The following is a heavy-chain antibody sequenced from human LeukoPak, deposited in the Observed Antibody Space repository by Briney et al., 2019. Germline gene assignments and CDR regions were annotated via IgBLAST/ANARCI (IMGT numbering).Heavy chain of an antibody. CDR3: ARGKSKFGEKKNYYYYMDV. CDR2: IIPIFGTA. Sequence: SVKVSCKASGGTFSSYAISWVRQAPGQGLEWMGGIIPIFGTANYAQKFQGRVTITTDESTSTAYMELSSLRSEDAAVYYCARGKSKFGEKKNYYYYMDVWGKGTTVTVSS. V-gene: IGHV1-69*05. J-gene: IGHJ6*03. CDR1: GGTFSSYA. D-gene: IGHD3-10*01.